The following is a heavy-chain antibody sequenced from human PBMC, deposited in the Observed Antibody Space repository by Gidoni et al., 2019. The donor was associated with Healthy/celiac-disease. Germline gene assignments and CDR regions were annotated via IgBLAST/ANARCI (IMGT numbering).Heavy chain of an antibody. Sequence: EVQLLESGGGLVQPGGSLRLSCAASGFTFSSYRMNWVRQAPGKGLNWVSYISSSSSTIYYADSVKGRFTISRDNAKNSLYLQMNSLRDEDTAVYYCARGPPYYDILTGYHELDYWGQGTLVTVSS. CDR3: ARGPPYYDILTGYHELDY. CDR1: GFTFSSYR. V-gene: IGHV3-48*02. D-gene: IGHD3-9*01. J-gene: IGHJ4*02. CDR2: ISSSSSTI.